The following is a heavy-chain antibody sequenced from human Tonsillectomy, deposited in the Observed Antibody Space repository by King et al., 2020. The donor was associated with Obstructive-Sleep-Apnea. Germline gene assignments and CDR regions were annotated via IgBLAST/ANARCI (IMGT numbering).Heavy chain of an antibody. V-gene: IGHV1-18*01. CDR1: GYTFTNYG. J-gene: IGHJ5*02. D-gene: IGHD3-10*01. CDR3: ARGSQPSNGSGGYYNWFDP. CDR2: ISAYNGNT. Sequence: VQLVQSGAEVKKPGASVKVSCKASGYTFTNYGIHWVRQAPGQGLEWMGWISAYNGNTNYAQMLQGRVTMTTDTSTSTAYMELRSLRSDDTAVYFCARGSQPSNGSGGYYNWFDPWGQGTLVTVSS.